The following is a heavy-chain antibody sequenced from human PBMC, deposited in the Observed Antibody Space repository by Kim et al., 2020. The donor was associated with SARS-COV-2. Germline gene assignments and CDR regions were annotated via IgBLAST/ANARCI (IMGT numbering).Heavy chain of an antibody. Sequence: GRCTISRDNAKNSRYLQMNSLRAEDTAVYYCAREQDYYGSGSYYRYGMDVWGQGTTVTVSS. V-gene: IGHV3-11*06. D-gene: IGHD3-10*01. CDR3: AREQDYYGSGSYYRYGMDV. J-gene: IGHJ6*02.